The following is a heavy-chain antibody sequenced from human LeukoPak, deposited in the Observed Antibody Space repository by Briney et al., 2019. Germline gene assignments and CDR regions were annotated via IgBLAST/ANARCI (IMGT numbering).Heavy chain of an antibody. CDR3: ARYGVVVISTTNAFDI. D-gene: IGHD3-22*01. J-gene: IGHJ3*02. CDR2: IYYSGST. CDR1: GGSINGHY. V-gene: IGHV4-59*08. Sequence: KPSETLSLTCTVSGGSINGHYWSWIRQPPGKGLEWIGYIYYSGSTNYNPSLKSRVTISVDTSKNQFSLKLSSVTAADTAVYYCARYGVVVISTTNAFDIWGQGTMVTVSS.